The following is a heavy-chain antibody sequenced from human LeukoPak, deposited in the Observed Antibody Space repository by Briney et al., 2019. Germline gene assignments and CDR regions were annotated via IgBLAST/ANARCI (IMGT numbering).Heavy chain of an antibody. CDR3: AKSYNGYESKPDY. Sequence: GVSLRLSCAASGFTFSSYAMSWVRQAPGKGLEWVSSISNSGGRTFYTDSVKGRFTISRDNSKITLYLQMNSLRAEDTAVYYCAKSYNGYESKPDYWGQGTLVTVSS. CDR2: ISNSGGRT. D-gene: IGHD5-12*01. V-gene: IGHV3-23*01. CDR1: GFTFSSYA. J-gene: IGHJ4*02.